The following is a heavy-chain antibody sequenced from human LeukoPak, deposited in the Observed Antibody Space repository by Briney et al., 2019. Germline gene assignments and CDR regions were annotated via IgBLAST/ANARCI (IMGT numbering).Heavy chain of an antibody. Sequence: ASVKVSCKASGYTFTGYYMHWVRQAPGQGLEWMGWINPNSGGTNYAQKLQGRVTMTTDTSTSTAYMELRSLRSDDTAVYYCARDRPYMVRGVMRMDVWGQGTTVTVSS. V-gene: IGHV1-2*02. J-gene: IGHJ6*02. CDR3: ARDRPYMVRGVMRMDV. D-gene: IGHD3-10*01. CDR2: INPNSGGT. CDR1: GYTFTGYY.